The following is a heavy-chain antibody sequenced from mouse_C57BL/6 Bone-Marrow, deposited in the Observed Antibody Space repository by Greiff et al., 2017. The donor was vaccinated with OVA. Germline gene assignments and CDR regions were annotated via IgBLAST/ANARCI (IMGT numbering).Heavy chain of an antibody. J-gene: IGHJ4*01. V-gene: IGHV1-59*01. CDR2: IDPSDSYT. CDR1: GYTFTSYW. CDR3: ARDGYYLYYYAMDY. D-gene: IGHD2-3*01. Sequence: QVQLQQPGAELVRPGTSVKLSCKASGYTFTSYWMHWVKQRPGQGLKWIGVIDPSDSYTNYNQKFKGKATLTVDTSSSTAYMQLSSLTSEDSAVYYCARDGYYLYYYAMDYWGQGTSVTVSS.